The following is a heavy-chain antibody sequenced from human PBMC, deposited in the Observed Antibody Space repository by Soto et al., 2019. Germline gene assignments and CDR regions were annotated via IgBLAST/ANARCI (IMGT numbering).Heavy chain of an antibody. CDR3: ARTHSSGGAD. D-gene: IGHD6-19*01. V-gene: IGHV4-59*08. CDR2: IYYSGST. J-gene: IGHJ4*02. CDR1: GGSISSYY. Sequence: SETLSLTCTVSGGSISSYYWSWIRQPPGKGLEWIGYIYYSGSTNYNPSLKSRVTISVDTSKNQFSLKLSSVTAADTAVYYCARTHSSGGADWGQGTLVTVSS.